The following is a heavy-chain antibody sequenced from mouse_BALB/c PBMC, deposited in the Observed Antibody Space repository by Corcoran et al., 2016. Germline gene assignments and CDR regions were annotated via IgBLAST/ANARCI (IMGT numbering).Heavy chain of an antibody. V-gene: IGHV1-9*01. Sequence: QVQLQQSGAELMKPGASVKISCKATGFTFTSYWIEWVKQRPGHGLEWIGEIFPRSGSTNYNENFKGKVTFTADTSSNTAYMQLSSLTSEDSAVYYCARNWDWFFGVWGAGTTVTGSS. CDR3: ARNWDWFFGV. CDR2: IFPRSGST. J-gene: IGHJ1*01. D-gene: IGHD4-1*01. CDR1: GFTFTSYW.